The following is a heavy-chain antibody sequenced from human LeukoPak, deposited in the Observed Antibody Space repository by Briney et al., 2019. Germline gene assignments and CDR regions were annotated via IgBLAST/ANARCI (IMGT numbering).Heavy chain of an antibody. V-gene: IGHV1-69*04. D-gene: IGHD2-21*02. J-gene: IGHJ2*01. CDR1: GGTFSSYA. Sequence: ASVKVSCKASGGTFSSYAISWVRLAPGQGLEWMGRIIPILGIANYAQKFQGRVTITADKSTSTAYMELSSLRSEDTAVYYCARTTIVVVTAIDWYFDLWGRGTLVTVSS. CDR3: ARTTIVVVTAIDWYFDL. CDR2: IIPILGIA.